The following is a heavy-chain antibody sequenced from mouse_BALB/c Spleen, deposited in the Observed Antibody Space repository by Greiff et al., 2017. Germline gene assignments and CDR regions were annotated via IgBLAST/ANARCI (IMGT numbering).Heavy chain of an antibody. CDR2: IWAGGST. CDR3: ARGLITTVVAPDY. V-gene: IGHV2-9*02. J-gene: IGHJ2*01. Sequence: VQLQQSGPGLVAPSQSLSITCTVSGFSLTSYGVHWVRQPPGKGLEWLGVIWAGGSTNYNSALMSRLSISKDNSKSQVFLKMNSLQTDDTAMYSCARGLITTVVAPDYWGQGTTLTVSA. CDR1: GFSLTSYG. D-gene: IGHD1-1*01.